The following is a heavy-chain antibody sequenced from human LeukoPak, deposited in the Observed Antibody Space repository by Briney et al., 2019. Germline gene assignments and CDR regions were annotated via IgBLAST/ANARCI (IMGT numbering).Heavy chain of an antibody. V-gene: IGHV4-34*01. CDR1: GGSFSGYY. CDR3: ARPGGSWSYDAFDI. D-gene: IGHD6-13*01. CDR2: INHSGST. J-gene: IGHJ3*02. Sequence: PSETPSLTCAVYGGSFSGYYWSWIRQPPGKGLEWIGEINHSGSTNYNPSLKSRVTISVDTSKNQFSLKLSSVTAADTAVYYCARPGGSWSYDAFDIWGQGTMVTVSS.